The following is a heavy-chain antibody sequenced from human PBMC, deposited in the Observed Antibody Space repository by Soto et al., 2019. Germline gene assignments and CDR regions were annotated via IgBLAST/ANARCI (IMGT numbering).Heavy chain of an antibody. J-gene: IGHJ5*02. CDR3: ARMASFGTLNWFDP. CDR1: GYTFTNYD. CDR2: MNPGSGKT. Sequence: ASVKVSCKASGYTFTNYDISWVRQATGQGLKWMGWMNPGSGKTGYANKFQGRVTMTRDASTSTAHLELSSLTSEDTAVYYCARMASFGTLNWFDPWGQGTLVTVSS. V-gene: IGHV1-8*02. D-gene: IGHD3-16*01.